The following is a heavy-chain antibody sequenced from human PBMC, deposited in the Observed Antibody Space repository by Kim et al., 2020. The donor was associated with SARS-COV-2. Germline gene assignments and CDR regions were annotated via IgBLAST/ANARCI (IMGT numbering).Heavy chain of an antibody. CDR3: NRVPGTTLAFWDAFDN. CDR1: GFTFSDSA. J-gene: IGHJ3*02. Sequence: GGSLRLSCGASGFTFSDSAMHWVRRASGKGLEWVGRIRSKVNGYATAYSASVGGRFTISRDDSTNTAYLQMNSLKTEATAVYYCNRVPGTTLAFWDAFDNWGQGTMVAVSS. V-gene: IGHV3-73*01. D-gene: IGHD1-1*01. CDR2: IRSKVNGYAT.